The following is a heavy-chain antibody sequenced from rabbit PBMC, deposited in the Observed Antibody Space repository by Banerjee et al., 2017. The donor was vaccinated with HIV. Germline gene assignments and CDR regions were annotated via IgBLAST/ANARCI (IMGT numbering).Heavy chain of an antibody. CDR1: GFDFSSYG. Sequence: QEQLVEAGGGLVQPGGSLKLSCKASGFDFSSYGVSWVRQAPGKGPGWIAYIDPVVGNTYYASWVNGRFTISSHNAQNTLYLQLNSLTDADTATYFCVRDKASMSGDYGPWYFDLWGQGTLVTVS. V-gene: IGHV1S47*01. CDR2: IDPVVGNT. CDR3: VRDKASMSGDYGPWYFDL. D-gene: IGHD1-1*01. J-gene: IGHJ4*01.